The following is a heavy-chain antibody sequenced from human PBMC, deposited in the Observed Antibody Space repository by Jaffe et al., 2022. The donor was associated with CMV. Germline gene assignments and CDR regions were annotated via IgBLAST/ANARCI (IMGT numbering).Heavy chain of an antibody. CDR2: ISSSSSYI. J-gene: IGHJ4*02. V-gene: IGHV3-21*01. Sequence: EVQLVESGGGLVKPGGSLRLSCAASGFTFSSYSMNWVRQAPGKGLEWVSSISSSSSYIYYADSVKGRFTISRDNAKNSLYLQMNSLRAEDTAVYYCAREGDTAMVTDYFDYWGQGTLVTVSS. D-gene: IGHD5-18*01. CDR3: AREGDTAMVTDYFDY. CDR1: GFTFSSYS.